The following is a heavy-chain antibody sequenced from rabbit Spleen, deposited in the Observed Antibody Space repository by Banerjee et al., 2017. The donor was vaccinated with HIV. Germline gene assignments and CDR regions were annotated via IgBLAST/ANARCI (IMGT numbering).Heavy chain of an antibody. Sequence: QSLEESGGDLVKPGASLTLTCKASGFDFSSSDYMCWVRQAPGKGLEWISCIIGSSGGFTYSATWAKGRFTCSKTSSTTVTLQMTSLTAADTATYFCARDTGSSFSSYGMDLWGQGTLVTVS. J-gene: IGHJ6*01. CDR1: GFDFSSSDY. V-gene: IGHV1S40*01. CDR3: ARDTGSSFSSYGMDL. D-gene: IGHD8-1*01. CDR2: IIGSSGGFT.